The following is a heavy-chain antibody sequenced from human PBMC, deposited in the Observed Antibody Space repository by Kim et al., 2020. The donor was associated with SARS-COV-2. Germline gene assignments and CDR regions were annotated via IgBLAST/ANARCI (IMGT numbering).Heavy chain of an antibody. CDR2: IYYSGST. J-gene: IGHJ4*02. Sequence: SETLSLTCTVSGGSISSYYWSWIRQPPGKGLEWIGYIYYSGSTNYNPSLKSRVTISVDTSKNQFSLKLSSVTAADTAVYYCARDRGGIVGPTVDYWGQGTLVTVSS. D-gene: IGHD1-26*01. CDR1: GGSISSYY. V-gene: IGHV4-59*01. CDR3: ARDRGGIVGPTVDY.